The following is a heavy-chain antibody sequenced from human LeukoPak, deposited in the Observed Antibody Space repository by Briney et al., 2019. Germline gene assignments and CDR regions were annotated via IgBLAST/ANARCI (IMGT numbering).Heavy chain of an antibody. V-gene: IGHV5-51*01. CDR1: GYSFTSYW. CDR2: IYPGDSDT. J-gene: IGHJ5*02. D-gene: IGHD6-13*01. CDR3: ARGASSSWYNNWFDP. Sequence: GESLKISCKGSGYSFTSYWIGGVRQMRGKGLEWMGIIYPGDSDTRYSPSFQGQVTISADKSISTAYLQWSSLKASDTAMYYCARGASSSWYNNWFDPWGQGTLVTVSS.